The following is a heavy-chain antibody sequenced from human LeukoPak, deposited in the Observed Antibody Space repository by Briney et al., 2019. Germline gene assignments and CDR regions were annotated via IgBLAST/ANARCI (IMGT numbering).Heavy chain of an antibody. CDR3: ARDRGYYDFSTTTLDY. CDR2: ISSSSSYI. J-gene: IGHJ4*02. D-gene: IGHD3-3*01. CDR1: GFTFSSYS. Sequence: GGSLRLSCAASGFTFSSYSMNWVRQAPGKGLEWVSSISSSSSYIYYADSVKGRFTISRDNAKNSLYLQMNSLRAEDTAVYYCARDRGYYDFSTTTLDYWGQGTLVTVSS. V-gene: IGHV3-21*01.